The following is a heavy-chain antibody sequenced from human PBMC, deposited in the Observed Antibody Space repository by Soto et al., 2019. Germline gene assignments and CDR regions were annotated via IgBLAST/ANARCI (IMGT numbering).Heavy chain of an antibody. CDR1: GFTFSSHG. V-gene: IGHV3-33*01. J-gene: IGHJ4*02. Sequence: QVQLVESGGGVVQPGRSLRLSCAASGFTFSSHGMHWVRQAPGKGLEWVALIWYDGSNKYYADSVKGRFTISRDNSKNTMYQQMNSLRGKDTAVYYCARWLSPEYHYDRSGYYDYWGQGTLVTVSS. D-gene: IGHD3-22*01. CDR3: ARWLSPEYHYDRSGYYDY. CDR2: IWYDGSNK.